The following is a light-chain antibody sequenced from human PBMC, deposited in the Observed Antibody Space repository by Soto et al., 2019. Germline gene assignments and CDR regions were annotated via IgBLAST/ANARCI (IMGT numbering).Light chain of an antibody. CDR3: QQYNSYPYT. J-gene: IGKJ2*01. CDR1: QSISSW. Sequence: DIQMTQSPSTLSASVGDRVTITCRASQSISSWLAWYQQKPGKAPKLLIYDASSLESGVPSRFSGSGSGTEFTLTISSLQPDEFATYYCQQYNSYPYTFGQGTKLELK. CDR2: DAS. V-gene: IGKV1-5*01.